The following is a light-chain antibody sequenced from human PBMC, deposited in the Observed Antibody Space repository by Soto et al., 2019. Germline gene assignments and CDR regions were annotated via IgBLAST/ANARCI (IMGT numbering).Light chain of an antibody. CDR1: QSVLSSSNNKNY. CDR3: QQYYSTPWT. J-gene: IGKJ1*01. CDR2: CAS. V-gene: IGKV4-1*01. Sequence: DIVMTQSPDSLAVSLGERATINCKSSQSVLSSSNNKNYLTWYQQKLGQPPRLLIYCASTRESGVPDRFSGSGSGADFTLTINSLQAEDVAVYYCQQYYSTPWTFGQGTKVEIK.